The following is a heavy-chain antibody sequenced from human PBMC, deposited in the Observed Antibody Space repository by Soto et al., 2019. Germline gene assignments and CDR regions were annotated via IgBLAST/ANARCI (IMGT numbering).Heavy chain of an antibody. D-gene: IGHD2-15*01. Sequence: EVPLVESGGGLIQPGGSLRLSCAASGFSLGRYAMNWVRQAPGKGLEWVSYISSSSANIKYADSVKGRFTMSRDNAKNSLYLQMDSLRAEDMAVYYVGRDQSVGPTLSYYTDLWGKGTTVTVSS. V-gene: IGHV3-48*01. CDR2: ISSSSANI. CDR3: GRDQSVGPTLSYYTDL. CDR1: GFSLGRYA. J-gene: IGHJ6*03.